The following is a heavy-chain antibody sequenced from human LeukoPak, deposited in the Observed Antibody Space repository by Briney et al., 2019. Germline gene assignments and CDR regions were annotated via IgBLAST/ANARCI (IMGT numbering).Heavy chain of an antibody. CDR3: AREFGRSGSFDY. CDR1: GFTFCTYC. J-gene: IGHJ4*02. V-gene: IGHV3-74*01. D-gene: IGHD3-10*01. Sequence: GGPLSLSCALSGFTFCTYCMLWVRRAPGGGLVWVSLINIDGSRIGYADSVKGRFTISRDNAKNTLYLEMNSLRAEDTAVYYCAREFGRSGSFDYWGQGSLVTVSS. CDR2: INIDGSRI.